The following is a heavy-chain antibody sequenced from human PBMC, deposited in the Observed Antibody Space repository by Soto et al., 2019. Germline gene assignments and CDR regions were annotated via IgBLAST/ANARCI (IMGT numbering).Heavy chain of an antibody. J-gene: IGHJ4*02. CDR1: GFTFRSFW. Sequence: VQLVESGGGLVQPGGSLRLSCATSGFTFRSFWMSWVRQAPGKGLEWVANIKHDGSEKLYVDSVKGRFTISRDNAENSLSLQMNSLRAEDTAVYYCARGRGDYWGQGTLVTVSS. V-gene: IGHV3-7*01. CDR3: ARGRGDY. CDR2: IKHDGSEK.